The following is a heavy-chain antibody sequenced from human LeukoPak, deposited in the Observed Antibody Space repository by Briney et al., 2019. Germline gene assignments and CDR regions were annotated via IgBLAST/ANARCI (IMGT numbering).Heavy chain of an antibody. CDR2: IYYSGST. V-gene: IGHV4-59*01. CDR3: ARGSASYYYYYGMDV. CDR1: GGSISSYY. J-gene: IGHJ6*02. Sequence: SETLSLTCTVSGGSISSYYWSWIRQPPGKGLEWIGYIYYSGSTNYNPSLKSRVTISVDTSKNQFSLKLSPVTAADTAVYYCARGSASYYYYYGMDVWGQGTTVTVSS.